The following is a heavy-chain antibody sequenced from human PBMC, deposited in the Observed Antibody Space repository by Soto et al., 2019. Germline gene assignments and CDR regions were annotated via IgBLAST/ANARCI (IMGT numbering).Heavy chain of an antibody. CDR1: GDSISSLY. CDR3: AKSLWDTSGWKTDY. J-gene: IGHJ4*02. D-gene: IGHD6-19*01. CDR2: IYYSGSI. Sequence: QVQLQESGPGLVKPSETLSLTCTVSGDSISSLYWSWIRQPPGKGLEWIGYIYYSGSINYNPSLKSRVTISVYPSKNQFSLRLSSVTAADTAVYYCAKSLWDTSGWKTDYWGQGTLVTVSS. V-gene: IGHV4-59*01.